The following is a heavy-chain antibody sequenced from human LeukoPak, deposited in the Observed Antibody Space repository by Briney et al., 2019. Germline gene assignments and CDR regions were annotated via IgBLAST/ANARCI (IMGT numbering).Heavy chain of an antibody. J-gene: IGHJ5*02. CDR3: AKDRHSSGFWFDP. V-gene: IGHV3-30*02. CDR2: IRYDGSNK. CDR1: GFTFSSYG. D-gene: IGHD6-19*01. Sequence: PGGSLRLSCAASGFTFSSYGMHWVRQALGKGLEWVAFIRYDGSNKYYADSVKGRFTISRDNSKNTLYLQMNSLRAEDTAVYYCAKDRHSSGFWFDPWGQGTLVTVSS.